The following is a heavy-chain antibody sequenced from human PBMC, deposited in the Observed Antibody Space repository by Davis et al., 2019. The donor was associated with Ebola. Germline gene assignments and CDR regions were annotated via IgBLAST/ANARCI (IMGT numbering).Heavy chain of an antibody. Sequence: PSETLSLTCTVSGGSISSHYWSWSRQPPGKGLEWIGYINYSGSTNYNPSLKRRVTISVDTSKNQFSLKLSSVTAADTAVYYCARDRVYYYDSRGYTDAFDIWGQGTMVTVSS. CDR2: INYSGST. V-gene: IGHV4-59*11. CDR3: ARDRVYYYDSRGYTDAFDI. CDR1: GGSISSHY. J-gene: IGHJ3*02. D-gene: IGHD3-22*01.